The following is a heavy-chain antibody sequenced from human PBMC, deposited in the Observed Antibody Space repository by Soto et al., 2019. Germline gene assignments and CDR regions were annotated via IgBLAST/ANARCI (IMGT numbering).Heavy chain of an antibody. CDR2: IRKDGSEK. CDR1: GFSISSYW. V-gene: IGHV3-7*03. CDR3: AGGSGWLSDY. J-gene: IGHJ4*02. D-gene: IGHD6-19*01. Sequence: EVQLVESGGGSVQPGGSLRLSCAASGFSISSYWMNWVRQAPGKGLEWVAIIRKDGSEKYYVDSVKGRFTISRDNAKNSLYLQMNSPRDDDTAVYYCAGGSGWLSDYWGRGTLVTVSS.